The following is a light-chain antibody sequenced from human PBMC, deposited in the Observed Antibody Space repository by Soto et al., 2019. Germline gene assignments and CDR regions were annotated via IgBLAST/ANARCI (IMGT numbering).Light chain of an antibody. CDR2: GVS. CDR1: SSDIGGYDY. Sequence: QSALTQPASVSGSPGQSITISCTGTSSDIGGYDYVSWYQQHPGKAPKLMIYGVSNRPSGVSDRFSGTKSGNTASLTISGLQAEDEADYYCNSYAASSTVVFGGGTKLTVL. V-gene: IGLV2-14*01. CDR3: NSYAASSTVV. J-gene: IGLJ2*01.